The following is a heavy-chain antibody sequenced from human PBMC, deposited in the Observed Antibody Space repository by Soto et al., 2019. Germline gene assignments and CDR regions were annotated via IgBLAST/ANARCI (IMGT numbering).Heavy chain of an antibody. V-gene: IGHV4-39*01. CDR3: ARRANTIFGVVMPWGY. CDR2: IYYSGST. CDR1: GGSIRSSSYY. D-gene: IGHD3-3*01. Sequence: TLETLPLTCTVSGGSIRSSSYYWGWIRKPPGKGLEWIGSIYYSGSTYYNPSLKSRVTISVDTSKNQFSLKLSSVTAADTAVYYCARRANTIFGVVMPWGYWGQGTLVTVSS. J-gene: IGHJ4*02.